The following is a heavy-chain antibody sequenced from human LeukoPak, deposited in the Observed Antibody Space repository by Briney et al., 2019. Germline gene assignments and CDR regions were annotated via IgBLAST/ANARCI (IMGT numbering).Heavy chain of an antibody. CDR3: ARDGTGSGYQMYFFDS. CDR2: INPNSGGT. J-gene: IGHJ4*02. D-gene: IGHD3-3*01. CDR1: GYTFTDYY. V-gene: IGHV1-2*02. Sequence: ASVTVSCKASGYTFTDYYIHWVRQAPGQGLEWMGWINPNSGGTSFAQKFQGRVTVTWDTSIRTAYMELSRLRSDDTAVYYCARDGTGSGYQMYFFDSWGQGTLVTVSS.